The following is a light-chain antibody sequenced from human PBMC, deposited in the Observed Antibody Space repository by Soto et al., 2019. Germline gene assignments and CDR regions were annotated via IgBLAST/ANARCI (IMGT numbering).Light chain of an antibody. CDR3: ETWYSNTHKV. CDR1: SGHNTYI. Sequence: QPVLTQSSSASASLGSSVKLTCILSSGHNTYIIAWHQQQPGKAPRFLMTLDRSGSYNRGSGVPDRFSGSSSGAARYLTFSNPPVDDAGYYYCETWYSNTHKVFGGGTKLTVL. V-gene: IGLV4-60*02. CDR2: LDRSGSY. J-gene: IGLJ3*02.